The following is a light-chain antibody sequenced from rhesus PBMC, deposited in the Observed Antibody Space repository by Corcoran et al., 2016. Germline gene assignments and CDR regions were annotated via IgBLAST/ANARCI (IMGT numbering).Light chain of an antibody. CDR3: KQYNSSPT. J-gene: IGKJ4*01. Sequence: DIQMTQSPSSLSASVGDTVTITCRASQDINSWLAWYQQKAGKAPKLLIYTASSLQSGVPAGFSGSGYGTNFTLTISGLQSEDSATYYCKQYNSSPTFGGGTKVEIK. CDR1: QDINSW. CDR2: TAS. V-gene: IGKV1-22*01.